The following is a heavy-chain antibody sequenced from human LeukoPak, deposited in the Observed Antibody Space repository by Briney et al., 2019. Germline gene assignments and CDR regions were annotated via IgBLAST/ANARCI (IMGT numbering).Heavy chain of an antibody. CDR3: AMPSPRYYDLWSGYYYFDY. D-gene: IGHD3-3*01. CDR1: GYTFTSYA. Sequence: GASVKVSCKASGYTFTSYAISWVRQAPGQGLEWMGGIIPIFGTANYAQKFQGRVTITADESTSTAYMELSSLRSEDTAVYYCAMPSPRYYDLWSGYYYFDYWGQGTLVTVSS. V-gene: IGHV1-69*13. CDR2: IIPIFGTA. J-gene: IGHJ4*02.